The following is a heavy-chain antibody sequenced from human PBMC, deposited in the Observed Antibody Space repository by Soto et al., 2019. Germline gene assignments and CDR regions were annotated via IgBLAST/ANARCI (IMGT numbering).Heavy chain of an antibody. CDR2: IDYSGTA. Sequence: SETLSLTCPVSDGSISVSNVFLGWVRQPPGQCLEWIGNIDYSGTAYFNPSLKSRVNISGDRSKNQFSLQMTSVTAADTAVYYCAKNLPKTGRFHYWGQGTLVTFSS. CDR1: DGSISVSNVF. J-gene: IGHJ4*02. CDR3: AKNLPKTGRFHY. V-gene: IGHV4-39*01.